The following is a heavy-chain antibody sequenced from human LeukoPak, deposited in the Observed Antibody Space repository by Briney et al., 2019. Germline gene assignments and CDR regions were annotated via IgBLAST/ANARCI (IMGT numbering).Heavy chain of an antibody. CDR3: AREFPEAYYFDY. CDR1: GFTFSSYS. J-gene: IGHJ4*02. V-gene: IGHV3-21*01. CDR2: ISSSSSYI. Sequence: GGSLRLSCAASGFTFSSYSMNWVRQAPGKGLEWVSSISSSSSYIYYADSVKGRFTISRDNAKNSLYLQMNSLRAEDTAVYYCAREFPEAYYFDYWGQGTLVTVSS.